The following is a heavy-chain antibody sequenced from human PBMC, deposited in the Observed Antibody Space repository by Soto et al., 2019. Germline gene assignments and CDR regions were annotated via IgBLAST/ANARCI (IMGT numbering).Heavy chain of an antibody. J-gene: IGHJ4*02. Sequence: ASVKVSCKASGYTFTDYPIHWVRQGPGQGLEWMGIINPNNGDTSYAQQFQGRVALTRDTSTNTLYMELSGLISEDTAVYSCAREPPGTGSFDFWGQGALVTVSS. V-gene: IGHV1-46*01. CDR2: INPNNGDT. D-gene: IGHD1-26*01. CDR3: AREPPGTGSFDF. CDR1: GYTFTDYP.